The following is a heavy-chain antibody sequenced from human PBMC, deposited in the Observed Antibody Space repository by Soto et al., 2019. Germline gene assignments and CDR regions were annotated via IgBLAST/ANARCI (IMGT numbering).Heavy chain of an antibody. CDR1: GFPFSSTD. CDR3: VKNPGWFGT. Sequence: EMQVLEWGGGLVQPGGSLRLSCGASGFPFSSTDMSWVRQPPGKGLEWVSTIGGTAATTYYADSVRGRFTVSRDNSNNTLSLQMNGLRPDDTAVYYCVKNPGWFGTWGQGTRVAVSS. J-gene: IGHJ5*02. V-gene: IGHV3-23*01. CDR2: IGGTAATT.